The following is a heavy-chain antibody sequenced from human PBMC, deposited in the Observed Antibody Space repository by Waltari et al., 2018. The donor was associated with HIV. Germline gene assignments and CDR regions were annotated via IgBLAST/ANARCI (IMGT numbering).Heavy chain of an antibody. CDR2: INPVTGMT. Sequence: QVQFVQSGAEVKKPGASVNLSCEVSGNTFTTYVVHWLRQAPGHRPEWMGLINPVTGMTQFAPQFQGSLSFTRDTSAQVAYMALSALRFEDTAVYYCARGAYSRRTSTSSRLWASWGQGTPVTVSS. CDR3: ARGAYSRRTSTSSRLWAS. D-gene: IGHD6-6*01. J-gene: IGHJ5*02. V-gene: IGHV1-3*01. CDR1: GNTFTTYV.